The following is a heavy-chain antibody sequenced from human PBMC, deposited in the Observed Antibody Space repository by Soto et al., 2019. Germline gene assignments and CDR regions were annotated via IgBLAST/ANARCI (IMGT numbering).Heavy chain of an antibody. CDR3: VKDLSVTPPGGTFLS. CDR1: GFTFSYHG. D-gene: IGHD2-21*02. V-gene: IGHV3-30*18. Sequence: GGSLRLSCAASGFTFSYHGMHWVRQAPGQGLEWLAVISFDGYNKYYADSVKGRFRISRDNSRNSLSLQMTSLRVEATAVYYCVKDLSVTPPGGTFLSWGQETLVT. J-gene: IGHJ5*02. CDR2: ISFDGYNK.